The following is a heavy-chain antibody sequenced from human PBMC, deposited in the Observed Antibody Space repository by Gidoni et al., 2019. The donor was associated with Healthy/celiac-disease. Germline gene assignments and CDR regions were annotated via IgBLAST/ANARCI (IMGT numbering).Heavy chain of an antibody. J-gene: IGHJ4*02. D-gene: IGHD2-21*01. CDR1: GFTFSSYS. Sequence: EVQLVESGGGLVKPGGSLRLSCAASGFTFSSYSMNWVRQAPGKGLGWVSSISSSSSYIYYADSVKGRFTISRDNAKNSLYLQMNSLRAEDTAVYYCAREIDLLYYCDYWGQGTLVTVSS. V-gene: IGHV3-21*01. CDR3: AREIDLLYYCDY. CDR2: ISSSSSYI.